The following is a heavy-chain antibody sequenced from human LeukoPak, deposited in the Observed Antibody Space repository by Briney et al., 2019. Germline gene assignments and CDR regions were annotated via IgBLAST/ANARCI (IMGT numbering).Heavy chain of an antibody. Sequence: GGSLRLSCAASGFTVSSTYLTCVHQAPGRGLECLSVSGGYTYYADSVKGRFFISRDISENMVYLQMNSLSVEDTAVYFCARGRPAHYFASSGPGTLVT. V-gene: IGHV3-66*01. CDR1: GFTVSSTY. CDR3: ARGRPAHYFAS. CDR2: SGGYT. J-gene: IGHJ4*02. D-gene: IGHD6-6*01.